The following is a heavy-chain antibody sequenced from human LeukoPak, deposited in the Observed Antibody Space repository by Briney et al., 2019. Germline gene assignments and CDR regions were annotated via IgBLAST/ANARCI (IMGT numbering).Heavy chain of an antibody. V-gene: IGHV4-38-2*02. J-gene: IGHJ5*02. CDR1: GYSLSSGYY. D-gene: IGHD3-10*02. CDR3: ARHMLGAYNWFDP. Sequence: PSETLSLTCTVSGYSLSSGYYWGWIRQPPGKGLEWIGSIYHSGSTNYNPSLKSRVTISVDTSKNQFSLKVSSVTAADTAVYYCARHMLGAYNWFDPWGQGTLVTVSS. CDR2: IYHSGST.